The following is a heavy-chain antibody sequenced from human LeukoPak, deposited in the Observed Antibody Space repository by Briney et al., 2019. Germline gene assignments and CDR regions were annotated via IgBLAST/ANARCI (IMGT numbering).Heavy chain of an antibody. Sequence: PSETLSLTCAVSRHSISTGYDWGWIRQHPGKGLEWIGSMSHNRGTYYNPSLKTRVTISMDTSKNQISLRLTSVTAADTAVYYCASYYASGVSAYNYYGMDVWGKGTTVTVSS. V-gene: IGHV4-38-2*01. J-gene: IGHJ6*04. CDR2: MSHNRGT. D-gene: IGHD3-10*01. CDR1: RHSISTGYD. CDR3: ASYYASGVSAYNYYGMDV.